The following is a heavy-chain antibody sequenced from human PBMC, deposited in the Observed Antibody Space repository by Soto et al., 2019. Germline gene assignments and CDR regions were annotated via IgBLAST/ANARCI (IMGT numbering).Heavy chain of an antibody. J-gene: IGHJ4*02. CDR1: GGSIISDDYY. CDR3: ARVRAYSYGYEDY. CDR2: IYHTGTT. Sequence: SETLSLTCSVSGGSIISDDYYWSWVRQFPGKGLEWIGYIYHTGTTFYNPSLQGRVFISLDTPKKQFTLDLNSVTAADSAVYYCARVRAYSYGYEDYWGQGTLVTVSS. D-gene: IGHD5-18*01. V-gene: IGHV4-30-4*01.